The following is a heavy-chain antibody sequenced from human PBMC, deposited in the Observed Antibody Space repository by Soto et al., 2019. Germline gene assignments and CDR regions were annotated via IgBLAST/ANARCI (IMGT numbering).Heavy chain of an antibody. J-gene: IGHJ4*02. D-gene: IGHD2-15*01. CDR3: AREKAYCSGGFCYKYFDY. CDR1: GYTFTSYG. V-gene: IGHV1-18*01. CDR2: ISPYNTNT. Sequence: GASVKVSCKASGYTFTSYGIVWVRQAPGQGLEWLGWISPYNTNTNYAQKFQGRVTMTTDTTSTAYMELRSLTSDDTAVYYCAREKAYCSGGFCYKYFDYWGQGTPVTLSS.